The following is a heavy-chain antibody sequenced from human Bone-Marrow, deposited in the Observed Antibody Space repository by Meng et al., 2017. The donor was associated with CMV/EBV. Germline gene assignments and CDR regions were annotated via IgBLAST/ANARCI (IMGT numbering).Heavy chain of an antibody. Sequence: GESLKISCAASGFTFSSYDMHWVRQATGKGLEWVSAIGTAGDTYYPGSVKGRFTISRENAKNSLYLQMNSLRAGDTAVYYCARSLPGRGDYYYGMDVWGQGTTVTVSS. J-gene: IGHJ6*02. CDR3: ARSLPGRGDYYYGMDV. V-gene: IGHV3-13*01. CDR2: IGTAGDT. CDR1: GFTFSSYD.